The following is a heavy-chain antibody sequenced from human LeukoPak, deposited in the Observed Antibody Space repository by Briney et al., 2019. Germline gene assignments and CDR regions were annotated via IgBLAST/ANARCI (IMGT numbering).Heavy chain of an antibody. J-gene: IGHJ5*02. D-gene: IGHD1-26*01. Sequence: SETLSLTCAVYGGSFSGYYWSWIRQPPGKGLEWIGEINHSGSTNYNPSLKSRVTISVDTSKNQFSLKLSSVTAADTAVYFCARLGATRWFDPWGQGTLVTVSS. V-gene: IGHV4-34*01. CDR3: ARLGATRWFDP. CDR1: GGSFSGYY. CDR2: INHSGST.